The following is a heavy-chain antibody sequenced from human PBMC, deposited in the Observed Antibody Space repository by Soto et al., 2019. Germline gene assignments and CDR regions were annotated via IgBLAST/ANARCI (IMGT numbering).Heavy chain of an antibody. D-gene: IGHD3-3*01. CDR2: ISAYNGNT. V-gene: IGHV1-18*04. CDR1: GYTLTRYA. CDR3: VRPGFWSAPTAGGMDV. J-gene: IGHJ6*02. Sequence: ASVTVSCKASGYTLTRYAISWGRQAPGQGLEWMGWISAYNGNTNYAQKLQGRVTMTTDTSTSTAYTELRSLRSDDTAVYYCVRPGFWSAPTAGGMDVWGQGTTVTVAS.